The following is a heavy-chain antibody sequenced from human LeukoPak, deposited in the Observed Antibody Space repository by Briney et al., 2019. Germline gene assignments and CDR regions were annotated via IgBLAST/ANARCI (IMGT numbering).Heavy chain of an antibody. D-gene: IGHD3-10*01. CDR3: ARDMDPHYFDY. Sequence: GGSLRLSCAASGFTFSNYNMNWVRQAPGKGLEWVSYISSGSTTIYYADSVKGRFTISRDNAKSSLYLQMNSLRAEDTAVYYCARDMDPHYFDYWGQGTLVTVSS. CDR2: ISSGSTTI. J-gene: IGHJ4*02. CDR1: GFTFSNYN. V-gene: IGHV3-48*01.